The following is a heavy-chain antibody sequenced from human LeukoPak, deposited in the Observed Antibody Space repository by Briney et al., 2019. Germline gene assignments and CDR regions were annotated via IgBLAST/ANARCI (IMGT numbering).Heavy chain of an antibody. J-gene: IGHJ4*02. CDR2: VHYSGST. CDR3: ARTSFYCSSTSCYQNYFDY. Sequence: SETLSLTCTVSGGSISSYYWSWIRQPPGKGLEWIGYVHYSGSTHYNPSLKSRVTISVDTSKNQFSLKLSSVTAADTAVYYCARTSFYCSSTSCYQNYFDYWGQGTLVTVSS. D-gene: IGHD2-2*01. V-gene: IGHV4-59*01. CDR1: GGSISSYY.